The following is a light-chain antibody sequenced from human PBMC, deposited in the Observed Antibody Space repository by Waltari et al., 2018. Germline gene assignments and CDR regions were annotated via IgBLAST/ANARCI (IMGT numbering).Light chain of an antibody. J-gene: IGLJ2*01. CDR3: QVWDSNTVV. CDR2: RDR. Sequence: SDELIQPLSISVALGQTARIPCEGNKVARLNVHWYQQRPGRAPVLLIYRDRNRPSGIPERFSGSSAGNTATLTISRAQAGDEADYYCQVWDSNTVVFGGGTNLTVL. CDR1: KVARLN. V-gene: IGLV3-9*01.